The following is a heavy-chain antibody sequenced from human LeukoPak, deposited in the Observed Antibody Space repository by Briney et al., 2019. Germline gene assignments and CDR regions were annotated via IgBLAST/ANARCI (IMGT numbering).Heavy chain of an antibody. J-gene: IGHJ6*03. CDR2: IYYSGST. D-gene: IGHD2-8*01. CDR1: GGSISSYY. V-gene: IGHV4-59*12. CDR3: ARGSYYCTNGVCLKYYYYYYMDV. Sequence: SETLSLTCTVSGGSISSYYWSWIRQPPGKGLEWIGYIYYSGSTNYNPSLKSRVTISVDTSKNQFSLKLSSVTAADTAVYYCARGSYYCTNGVCLKYYYYYYMDVWGKGTTVTVSS.